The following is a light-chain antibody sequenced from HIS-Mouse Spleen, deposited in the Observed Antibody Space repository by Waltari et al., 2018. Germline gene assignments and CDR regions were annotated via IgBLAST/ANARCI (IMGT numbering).Light chain of an antibody. CDR1: QGISSY. V-gene: IGKV1-8*01. J-gene: IGKJ5*01. CDR2: AAS. Sequence: AIRLTQSPSSFSASTGDRVTITCRASQGISSYLAWYQQKPGKAPKLLIYAASTLQSWVPSRFIGSGSWTDFTLTISCLQSEDFATYYCQQYYSYLPITFGQGTRLEIK. CDR3: QQYYSYLPIT.